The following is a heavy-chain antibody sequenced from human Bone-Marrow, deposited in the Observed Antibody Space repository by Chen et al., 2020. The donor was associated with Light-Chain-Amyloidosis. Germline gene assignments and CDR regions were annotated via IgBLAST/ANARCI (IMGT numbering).Heavy chain of an antibody. Sequence: EVQLVESGGGLVQPGRSPRLSCAASGFTFNDYAMYWVRQGPGKGLGWGSGMCSNRGSIGYADSVKGRFSISSDNAKNYLHLQMNSLRPEDTALYYCVKSLIPSRYLYHYYMDVWGKGTTVIISS. V-gene: IGHV3-9*01. D-gene: IGHD1-1*01. CDR3: VKSLIPSRYLYHYYMDV. CDR2: MCSNRGSI. J-gene: IGHJ6*03. CDR1: GFTFNDYA.